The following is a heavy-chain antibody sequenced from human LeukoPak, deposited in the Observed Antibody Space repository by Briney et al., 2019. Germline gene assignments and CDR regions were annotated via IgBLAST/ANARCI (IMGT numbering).Heavy chain of an antibody. J-gene: IGHJ4*02. CDR2: ISGGGATT. CDR3: VRGMTAPDC. D-gene: IGHD2-21*02. Sequence: GGSLRLSCAASGFTFNNYAMSWVRPATGKGLEWDSSISGGGATTWYANSAKGRFTISRDNSKSTLYLQMNGLRAEDTAVYYCVRGMTAPDCWGQGSLVTVSS. V-gene: IGHV3-23*01. CDR1: GFTFNNYA.